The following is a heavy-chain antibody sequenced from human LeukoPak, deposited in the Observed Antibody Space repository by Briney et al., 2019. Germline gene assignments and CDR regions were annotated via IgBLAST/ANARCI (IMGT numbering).Heavy chain of an antibody. J-gene: IGHJ3*02. CDR2: IYYSGST. V-gene: IGHV4-39*01. CDR1: GGSISSSSYY. D-gene: IGHD3-16*02. Sequence: SETLSLTCTVSGGSISSSSYYWGWIRQPPGKGLEWIGSIYYSGSTYYNPSLKSRVTISVDTSKNQFSLKLSSVTAADTAVYYCARLNDYVWGSYRRGAFDIWGQGTMVTVSS. CDR3: ARLNDYVWGSYRRGAFDI.